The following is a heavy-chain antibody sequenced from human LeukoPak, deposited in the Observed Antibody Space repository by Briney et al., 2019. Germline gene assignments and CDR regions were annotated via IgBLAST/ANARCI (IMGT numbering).Heavy chain of an antibody. CDR3: ARGGDLNYYYYMDV. V-gene: IGHV1-2*06. CDR1: GGTFSSYA. D-gene: IGHD3-16*01. Sequence: ASVKVSCKASGGTFSSYAISWVRQAPGQGLEWMGRINPNSGGTNYAQNFQGRVTMTRDTSISTAYMEVSSLRSDDTAVYYCARGGDLNYYYYMDVWGKGTTVTVSS. J-gene: IGHJ6*03. CDR2: INPNSGGT.